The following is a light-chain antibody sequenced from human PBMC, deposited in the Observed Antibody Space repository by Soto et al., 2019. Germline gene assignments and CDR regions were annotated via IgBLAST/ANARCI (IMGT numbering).Light chain of an antibody. V-gene: IGKV3-15*01. CDR3: KHGHTWPLT. CDR2: GES. CDR1: QSINSE. Sequence: EIVMTQSPATLSLSPGERAALSCRASQSINSELAWYQQKPGQPPRLLIYGESTRATGVQDRFTGSESGSEFTLTISGLKSEDLAVYYCKHGHTWPLTFGQGTRLAI. J-gene: IGKJ2*01.